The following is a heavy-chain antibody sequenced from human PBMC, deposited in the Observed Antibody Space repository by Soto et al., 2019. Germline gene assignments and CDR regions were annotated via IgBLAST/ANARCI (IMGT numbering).Heavy chain of an antibody. CDR1: GFSFNRHG. V-gene: IGHV3-30-3*01. CDR2: ISYDGSNQ. Sequence: PGGSLRLSCEASGFSFNRHGIHWVRQDPGKGLEWLAVISYDGSNQDYADSVKGRFSISRDNSKNTVYLQMNSLRAEDTAVYYCARDRSSTYYYYGMDLWGQGTTVTVSS. D-gene: IGHD6-19*01. J-gene: IGHJ6*02. CDR3: ARDRSSTYYYYGMDL.